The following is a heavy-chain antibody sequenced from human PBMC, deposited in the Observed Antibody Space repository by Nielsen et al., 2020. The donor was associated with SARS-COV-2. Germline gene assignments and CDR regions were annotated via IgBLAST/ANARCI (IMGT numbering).Heavy chain of an antibody. CDR1: GFTFSSYS. Sequence: GESLKISCAASGFTFSSYSMNWVRQAPGKGLEWVSSISSSSSYIYYADSVKGRFTISRDNAKNSLYLQMNSLRAEDTAVYYCARDPGYDFGGGIPQTDYWGQGTLVTVSS. D-gene: IGHD5-12*01. J-gene: IGHJ4*02. V-gene: IGHV3-21*01. CDR3: ARDPGYDFGGGIPQTDY. CDR2: ISSSSSYI.